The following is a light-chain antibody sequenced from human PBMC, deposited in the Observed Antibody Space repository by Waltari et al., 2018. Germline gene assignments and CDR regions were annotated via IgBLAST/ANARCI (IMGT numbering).Light chain of an antibody. V-gene: IGLV4-69*01. J-gene: IGLJ3*02. CDR2: LTTDGSH. Sequence: QIVLTQSPSASTALGAAVTLTCTLSSGHSSQAIVWHQQQPQKGPLYLMNLTTDGSHSKGDGLPDRFSGSSSGAEGYLTISSLQSDDEADYYCQTWGTGIMVFGGGTKLTVL. CDR1: SGHSSQA. CDR3: QTWGTGIMV.